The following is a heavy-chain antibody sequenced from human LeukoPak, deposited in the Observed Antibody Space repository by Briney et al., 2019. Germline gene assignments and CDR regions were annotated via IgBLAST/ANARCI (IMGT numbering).Heavy chain of an antibody. D-gene: IGHD6-13*01. CDR1: GYTFTGYY. CDR3: ARSRGSSRGYYYYYGMDV. Sequence: ASVKVSCKASGYTFTGYYMHWVRQAPGQGLEWMGWVNPNSGGTNYARKFQGRVTMTRDTSISTAYMELSRLRSDDTAVYYCARSRGSSRGYYYYYGMDVWGQGTTVTVSS. J-gene: IGHJ6*02. V-gene: IGHV1-2*02. CDR2: VNPNSGGT.